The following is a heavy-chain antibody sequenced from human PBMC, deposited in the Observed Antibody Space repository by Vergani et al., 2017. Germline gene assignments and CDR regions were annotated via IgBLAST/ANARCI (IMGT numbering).Heavy chain of an antibody. CDR1: GYTFTSYG. CDR3: ASSHSGYDSSFDY. CDR2: ISAYNGNT. V-gene: IGHV1-18*01. J-gene: IGHJ4*02. Sequence: QVQLVQSGAEVKKPGASVKVSCKASGYTFTSYGISWVRQAPGQGLEWMGWISAYNGNTNYAQKFQGRVTITADESTSTAYMELSSLRSEDTAVYYCASSHSGYDSSFDYWGQGTLVTVSS. D-gene: IGHD5-12*01.